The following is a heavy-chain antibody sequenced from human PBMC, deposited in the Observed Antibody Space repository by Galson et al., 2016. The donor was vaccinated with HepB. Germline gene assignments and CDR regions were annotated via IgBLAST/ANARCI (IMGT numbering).Heavy chain of an antibody. V-gene: IGHV3-7*04. CDR3: TREFDL. Sequence: SLRLSCADSGFSLGNYWMNWARPAPGKGLEWLANIKKDGSERKYVDSVKGRFTISRDNAKNSLFLQMNTLRVEDTAVYYCTREFDLWGRGTQVTVSS. CDR2: IKKDGSER. CDR1: GFSLGNYW. J-gene: IGHJ2*01.